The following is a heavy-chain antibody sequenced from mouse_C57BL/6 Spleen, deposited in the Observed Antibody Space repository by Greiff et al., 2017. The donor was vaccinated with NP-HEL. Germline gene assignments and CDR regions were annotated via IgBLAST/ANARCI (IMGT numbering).Heavy chain of an antibody. CDR1: GYTFTDYE. J-gene: IGHJ1*03. Sequence: QVQLQQSGAELVRPGASVTLSCKASGYTFTDYEMHWVKQTPVHGLEWIGAIDPETGGTAYNQKFKGKAILTADKSSSTAYMERRSLTSEDSAVYYCTLIYYGNYAYVWGTGTTVTVSS. V-gene: IGHV1-15*01. CDR2: IDPETGGT. D-gene: IGHD2-1*01. CDR3: TLIYYGNYAYV.